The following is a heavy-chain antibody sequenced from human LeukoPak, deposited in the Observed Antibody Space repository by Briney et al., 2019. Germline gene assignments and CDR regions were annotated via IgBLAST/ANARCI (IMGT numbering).Heavy chain of an antibody. CDR3: ARSWFATVTTKRVGWFDP. Sequence: SETLSLTCTVSGGSISSGGYYWRWIRQPPGKGLEWIGYIYHSGSTYYNPSLKSRVTISVDTSKNQFSLKLSSVTAADTAVYYCARSWFATVTTKRVGWFDPWGQGTLVTVSS. V-gene: IGHV4-30-2*02. CDR2: IYHSGST. J-gene: IGHJ5*02. CDR1: GGSISSGGYY. D-gene: IGHD4-17*01.